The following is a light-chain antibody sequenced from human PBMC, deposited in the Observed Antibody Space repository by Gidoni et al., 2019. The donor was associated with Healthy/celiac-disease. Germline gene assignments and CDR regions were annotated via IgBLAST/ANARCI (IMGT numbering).Light chain of an antibody. CDR1: QSVSSY. J-gene: IGKJ4*01. Sequence: EIVLTPSPATLSLSPGESATLSCRASQSVSSYLAWYQQKPDQAPRPLIYDASNRAAGIPARFSGSGSGTDFTLTISSLEPEDFAVYYCQQRSNWPPLTFGGGTKVEIK. CDR2: DAS. CDR3: QQRSNWPPLT. V-gene: IGKV3-11*01.